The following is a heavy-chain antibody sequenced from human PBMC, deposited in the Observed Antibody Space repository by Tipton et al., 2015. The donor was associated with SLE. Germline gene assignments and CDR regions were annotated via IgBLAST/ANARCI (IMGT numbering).Heavy chain of an antibody. Sequence: QVQLVQSGAEVKKPGASVKVSCKASGYTFTSYDINWVRQATGQGLEWMGWMNPNSGNTGYAQKFQGRVTMTRNTSISTAYMEMSSLRSEDTAVYFCARGGAVAYSDSSHFDYWGQGTLVTVSS. D-gene: IGHD6-6*01. CDR2: MNPNSGNT. CDR3: ARGGAVAYSDSSHFDY. J-gene: IGHJ4*02. V-gene: IGHV1-8*01. CDR1: GYTFTSYD.